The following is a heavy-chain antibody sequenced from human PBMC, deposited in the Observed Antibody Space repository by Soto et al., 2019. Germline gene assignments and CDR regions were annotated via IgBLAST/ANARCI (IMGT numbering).Heavy chain of an antibody. Sequence: QVQLVESGGGVVQPGRSLRLSCAASGFTFSSYGMHWVRQAPGKGLEWVAVISYDGSNKYYADSVKGRFTISRDNSKNTLYLQMNSRRAEDTAVYFCAKDIGSSGCYWSATLDYWGQGTLVTVSS. D-gene: IGHD6-25*01. CDR2: ISYDGSNK. V-gene: IGHV3-30*18. CDR3: AKDIGSSGCYWSATLDY. J-gene: IGHJ4*02. CDR1: GFTFSSYG.